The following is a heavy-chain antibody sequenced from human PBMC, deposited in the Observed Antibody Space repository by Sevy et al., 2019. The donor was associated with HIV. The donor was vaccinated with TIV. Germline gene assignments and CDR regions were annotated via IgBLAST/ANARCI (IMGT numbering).Heavy chain of an antibody. Sequence: GGSLRLSCTASGFTFSNAWMSWVRQAPGKGLEWVGRIKSKTDSGTTDNAAPVKGRFTISRDDSKNTLYLQMNSLKTEDTAVYYCTTDFFDCGRDCHTQSYFDYWGQGTLVTVSS. V-gene: IGHV3-15*01. CDR2: IKSKTDSGTT. CDR3: TTDFFDCGRDCHTQSYFDY. J-gene: IGHJ4*02. D-gene: IGHD2-21*02. CDR1: GFTFSNAW.